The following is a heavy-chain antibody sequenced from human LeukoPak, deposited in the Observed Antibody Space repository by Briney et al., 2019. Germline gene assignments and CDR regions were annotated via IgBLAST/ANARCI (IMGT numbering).Heavy chain of an antibody. CDR1: GGSISSRSYY. J-gene: IGHJ6*02. Sequence: SETLSLTCTVSGGSISSRSYYWGWIRQPPGKGLEWIGSIYYSGSTSYNPSLKSRVAISLDTSKNQFSLKLSSVTAADTAVYYCARPFHEGGYSGMDVWGQGTTVTVS. CDR3: ARPFHEGGYSGMDV. V-gene: IGHV4-39*01. CDR2: IYYSGST. D-gene: IGHD3-16*01.